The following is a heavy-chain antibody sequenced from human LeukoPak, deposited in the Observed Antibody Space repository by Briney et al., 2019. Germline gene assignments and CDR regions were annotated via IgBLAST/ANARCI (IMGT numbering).Heavy chain of an antibody. J-gene: IGHJ4*02. D-gene: IGHD6-13*01. V-gene: IGHV3-23*01. Sequence: GGSLRLSCAASGFTFSTYAMSWVRQAPGKGLEWVSGISGSGGSTYYADSVKGRFTISRDNSKNTLYLQMNSLRAEDTSIYFCPKALEHETVIALDSWDQGTLVTVSS. CDR1: GFTFSTYA. CDR3: PKALEHETVIALDS. CDR2: ISGSGGST.